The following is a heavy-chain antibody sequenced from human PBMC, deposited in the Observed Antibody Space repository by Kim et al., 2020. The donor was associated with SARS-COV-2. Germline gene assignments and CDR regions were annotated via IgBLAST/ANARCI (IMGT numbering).Heavy chain of an antibody. J-gene: IGHJ4*02. CDR2: INSGGTT. V-gene: IGHV4-61*02. Sequence: SETLSLTCTVSGDSISSGSYLWSWIRQPAGKGLEWIGRINSGGTTKYNPSLQSRVTISVDTFRSHFSLKLTSVTAADTAAYYCVRGVVGATAPGLWGQGTLVTVSS. CDR1: GDSISSGSYL. CDR3: VRGVVGATAPGL. D-gene: IGHD1-26*01.